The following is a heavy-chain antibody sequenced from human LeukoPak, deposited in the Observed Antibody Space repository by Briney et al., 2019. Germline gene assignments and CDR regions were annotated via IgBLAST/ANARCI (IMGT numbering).Heavy chain of an antibody. CDR3: ARDIISYDFWSGYPYYYYMDV. J-gene: IGHJ6*03. CDR2: IYTSGST. D-gene: IGHD3-3*01. Sequence: PSETLSLTCTVSGGSISSYYWSWIRQPAGKGLEWIGRIYTSGSTNYNPSLKSRVTMSVDTSKNQFSLKLSSVTAADTAVYYCARDIISYDFWSGYPYYYYMDVWGRGTTVTVSS. CDR1: GGSISSYY. V-gene: IGHV4-4*07.